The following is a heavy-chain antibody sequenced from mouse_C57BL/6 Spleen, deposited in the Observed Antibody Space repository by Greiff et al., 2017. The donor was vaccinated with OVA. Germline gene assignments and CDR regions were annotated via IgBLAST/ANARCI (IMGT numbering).Heavy chain of an antibody. CDR1: GFTFSDYG. J-gene: IGHJ3*01. CDR2: ISSGSSTI. V-gene: IGHV5-17*01. Sequence: EVHLVESGGGLVKPGGSLKLSCAASGFTFSDYGMHWVRQAPEKGLEWVAYISSGSSTIYYADTVKGRFTISRDNAKNTLFLQMTSLRSEDTAMYYCARSEIYYDYDEGFAYWGQGTLVTVSA. CDR3: ARSEIYYDYDEGFAY. D-gene: IGHD2-4*01.